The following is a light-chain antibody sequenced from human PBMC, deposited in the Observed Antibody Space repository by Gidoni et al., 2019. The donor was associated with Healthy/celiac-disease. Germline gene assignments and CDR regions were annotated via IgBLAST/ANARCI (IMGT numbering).Light chain of an antibody. J-gene: IGKJ4*01. V-gene: IGKV4-1*01. Sequence: DIVMTQSPDSLAVSLGERATINCKSSQSVLYSSNNKNYLAWYQQKPGQPPKLLIYWASTRESGVPDRFSGSGSGTDFTLTISSLQAEDVAVYYCQQYYSISSTFXGXTKVEIK. CDR1: QSVLYSSNNKNY. CDR2: WAS. CDR3: QQYYSISST.